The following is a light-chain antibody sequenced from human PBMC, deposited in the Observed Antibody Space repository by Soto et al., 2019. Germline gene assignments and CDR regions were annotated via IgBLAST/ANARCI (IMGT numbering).Light chain of an antibody. J-gene: IGLJ2*01. Sequence: QSALTQPASVSGSPGQSITISCTGTSSDVGSYNLVSWYQQHPGKAPKLMIYEGSTRPSGVSNRFSGSKSGNTASLTISGLQAEYEADYYCCSYAGSSTLVFGGGTKLTVL. V-gene: IGLV2-23*01. CDR2: EGS. CDR1: SSDVGSYNL. CDR3: CSYAGSSTLV.